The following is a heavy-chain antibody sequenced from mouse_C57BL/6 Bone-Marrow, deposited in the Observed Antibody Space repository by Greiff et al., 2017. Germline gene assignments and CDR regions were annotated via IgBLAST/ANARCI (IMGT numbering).Heavy chain of an antibody. CDR3: ARNRYSNDGAY. CDR1: GYTFTSYW. CDR2: IDPSDSYT. J-gene: IGHJ3*01. V-gene: IGHV1-69*01. D-gene: IGHD2-12*01. Sequence: VQLQQPGAELVMPGASVKLSCKASGYTFTSYWMHWVKQRPGQGLEWIGEIDPSDSYTNYNQKFKGKSTLTVDKSSSTAYMQLSSLTSEDSAVYYCARNRYSNDGAYWGQGTLVTVSA.